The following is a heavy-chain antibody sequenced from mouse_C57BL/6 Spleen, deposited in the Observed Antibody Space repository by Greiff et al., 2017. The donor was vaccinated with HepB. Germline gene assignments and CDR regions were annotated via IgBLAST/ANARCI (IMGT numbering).Heavy chain of an antibody. CDR1: GYTFTDYY. Sequence: QVQLKESGAELVRPGASVKLSCKASGYTFTDYYINWVKQRPGQGLEWIARIYPGSGNTYYNEKFKGKATLTAEKSSSTAYMQLSSLTSEDSAVYFCAREAYYSNRGLLDFDVWGTGTTVTVSS. CDR3: AREAYYSNRGLLDFDV. V-gene: IGHV1-76*01. CDR2: IYPGSGNT. D-gene: IGHD2-5*01. J-gene: IGHJ1*03.